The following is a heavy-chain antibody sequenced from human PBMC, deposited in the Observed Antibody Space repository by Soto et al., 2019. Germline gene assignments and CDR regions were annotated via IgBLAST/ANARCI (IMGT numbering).Heavy chain of an antibody. Sequence: SETLSLTCTVSGGSISSYYWSWIRQPPGKGLEWIGYIYYSGSTNYNPSLKSRVAISVDTSKNQFSLKLSSVTAADTAVYYCARGPVGEIPYYWGQGTLVTVS. CDR1: GGSISSYY. CDR2: IYYSGST. D-gene: IGHD3-16*02. V-gene: IGHV4-59*01. J-gene: IGHJ4*02. CDR3: ARGPVGEIPYY.